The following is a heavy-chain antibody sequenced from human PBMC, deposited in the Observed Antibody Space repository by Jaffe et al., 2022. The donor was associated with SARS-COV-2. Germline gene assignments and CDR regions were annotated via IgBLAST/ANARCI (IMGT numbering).Heavy chain of an antibody. CDR3: AREGYCSSTSCNDAFDI. V-gene: IGHV3-48*02. J-gene: IGHJ3*02. CDR1: GFTFSSYS. CDR2: ISSSSSTI. D-gene: IGHD2-2*01. Sequence: EVQLVESGGGLVQPGGSLRLSCAASGFTFSSYSMNWVRQAPGKGLEWVSYISSSSSTIYYADSVKGRFTISRDNAKNSLYLQMNSLRDEDTAVYYCAREGYCSSTSCNDAFDIWGQGTMVTVSS.